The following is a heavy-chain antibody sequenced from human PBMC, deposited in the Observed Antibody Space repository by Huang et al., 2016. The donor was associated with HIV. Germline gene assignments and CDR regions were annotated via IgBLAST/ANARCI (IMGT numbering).Heavy chain of an antibody. CDR2: ISYDESNK. J-gene: IGHJ4*02. D-gene: IGHD2-15*01. CDR1: GFTFENYA. CDR3: ATGYCSGGSCPLDY. V-gene: IGHV3-30-3*01. Sequence: QVQLVESGGGVVQPGRSLRLSCLASGFTFENYAMHWVRQAPGKGLEWVAVISYDESNKSYADSVKGRVTISRDNFKNTFYLEMNSLRVEDTAVYYCATGYCSGGSCPLDYWGQGTLVTVYS.